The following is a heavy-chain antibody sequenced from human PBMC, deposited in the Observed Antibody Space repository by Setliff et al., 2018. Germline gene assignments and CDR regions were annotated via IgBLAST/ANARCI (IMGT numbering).Heavy chain of an antibody. V-gene: IGHV4-61*02. CDR1: GGSITSGSFY. CDR2: IHASGSP. CDR3: ARDQWVRSPPLYFSYSMDV. Sequence: KPSETLSLTCTVSGGSITSGSFYWSWIRQPAGKKLEWIGRIHASGSPDYNPSFKSRVTISRDTSTNQFSLKLGSVTAADTAVYYCARDQWVRSPPLYFSYSMDVWGQGTTVTVSS. J-gene: IGHJ6*02. D-gene: IGHD5-12*01.